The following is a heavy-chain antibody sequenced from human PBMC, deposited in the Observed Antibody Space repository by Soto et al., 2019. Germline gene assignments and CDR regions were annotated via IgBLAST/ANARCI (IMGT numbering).Heavy chain of an antibody. D-gene: IGHD2-2*01. CDR2: IYYSGST. CDR3: ARESLPAAIYY. J-gene: IGHJ4*02. CDR1: GGSISSGGYY. Sequence: PSETLSLTCTVSGGSISSGGYYWSWIRQPPGKGLEWIGYIYYSGSTYYNPSLKSRVTISVDTSKNQFSLKLSSVTAADTAVYYCARESLPAAIYYWGQGTLVTVSS. V-gene: IGHV4-30-4*01.